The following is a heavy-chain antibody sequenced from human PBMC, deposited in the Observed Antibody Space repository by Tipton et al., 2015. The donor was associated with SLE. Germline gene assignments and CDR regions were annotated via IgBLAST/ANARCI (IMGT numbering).Heavy chain of an antibody. V-gene: IGHV3-21*03. D-gene: IGHD4-23*01. CDR1: GFTFSSYS. Sequence: SLRLSCAASGFTFSSYSMNWVRQAPGKGLEWVSSISSSSSYIYYADSVKGRFTISRDNAKNSLYPQMNSLRAEDTAVYYCARPIGASGNDAFDIWGQGTMVTVSS. J-gene: IGHJ3*02. CDR3: ARPIGASGNDAFDI. CDR2: ISSSSSYI.